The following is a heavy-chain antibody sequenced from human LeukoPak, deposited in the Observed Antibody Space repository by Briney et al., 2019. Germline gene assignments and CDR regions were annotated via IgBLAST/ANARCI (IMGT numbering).Heavy chain of an antibody. J-gene: IGHJ4*02. CDR1: GDTFTGYY. Sequence: GASVKVSCKASGDTFTGYYMHWVRQGPGQGLEWMGWINPNSGGTNYAQKFQGRVTMTRDTSISTAYMELRSLRSDDTAVYYCARSVEFSSSWLIWGQGTLVAVSS. D-gene: IGHD6-13*01. CDR2: INPNSGGT. CDR3: ARSVEFSSSWLI. V-gene: IGHV1-2*02.